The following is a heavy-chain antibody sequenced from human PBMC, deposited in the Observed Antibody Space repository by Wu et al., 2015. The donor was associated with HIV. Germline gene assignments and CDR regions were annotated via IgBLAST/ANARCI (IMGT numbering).Heavy chain of an antibody. D-gene: IGHD1/OR15-1a*01. CDR1: GYTFTRYD. Sequence: QLQLVQSGAEVKKPGASVKVSCKASGYTFTRYDINWVRQAPGQGLEWMGVINPGGVRVSYAQKFQGRVTMTSDTSTSTVHMDLSSLRSEDTAMYYCATRIGNMEAFNIWGQGTMVIVSS. CDR2: INPGGVRV. CDR3: ATRIGNMEAFNI. V-gene: IGHV1-46*03. J-gene: IGHJ3*02.